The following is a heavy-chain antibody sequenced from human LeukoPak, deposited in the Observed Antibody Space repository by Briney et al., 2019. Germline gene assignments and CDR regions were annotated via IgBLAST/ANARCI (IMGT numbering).Heavy chain of an antibody. J-gene: IGHJ4*02. CDR1: GFTFSSYG. CDR3: ARGLAVAGPLDY. CDR2: IWYDGSNK. D-gene: IGHD6-19*01. Sequence: GGSLRLSCAASGFTFSSYGMHWVRQAPGKGLEWVAVIWYDGSNKYYADSVKGRFAISRDNSKNTLYLQMNSLRAEDTAVYYCARGLAVAGPLDYWGQGALVTVSS. V-gene: IGHV3-33*01.